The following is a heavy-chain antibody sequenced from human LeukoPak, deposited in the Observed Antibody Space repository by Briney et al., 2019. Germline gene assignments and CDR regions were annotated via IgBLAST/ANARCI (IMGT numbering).Heavy chain of an antibody. CDR1: GFTFTSSA. J-gene: IGHJ4*02. CDR2: IVVGSGNT. D-gene: IGHD3-3*01. CDR3: ASGAFDFWRTYYFNY. Sequence: SVKVSCKASGFTFTSSAVQWVRQARGQRLEWIGWIVVGSGNTNYAQKFQERVTITRDMSTSTAYMELSSLRSEDTAVYYCASGAFDFWRTYYFNYWGQGTLVTVSS. V-gene: IGHV1-58*01.